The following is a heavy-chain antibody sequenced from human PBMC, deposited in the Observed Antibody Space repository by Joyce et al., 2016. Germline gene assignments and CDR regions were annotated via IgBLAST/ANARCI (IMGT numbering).Heavy chain of an antibody. V-gene: IGHV3-30*18. Sequence: QVQLVESGGGVVQPERSLRLSCVASGITFSSYAMHWVRQAPGKGLVLVAAISYDGSHEYYADSVKGRFTISRDKSKYTLFLQMNSLRAEDTAVYYCAKGGFYDSSGRGFFDFWGQGTLVTVSS. J-gene: IGHJ4*02. CDR2: ISYDGSHE. CDR3: AKGGFYDSSGRGFFDF. D-gene: IGHD3-22*01. CDR1: GITFSSYA.